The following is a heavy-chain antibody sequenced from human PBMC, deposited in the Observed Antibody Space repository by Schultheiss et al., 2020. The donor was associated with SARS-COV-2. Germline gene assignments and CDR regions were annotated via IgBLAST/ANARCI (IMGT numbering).Heavy chain of an antibody. CDR1: GYTFTSYD. J-gene: IGHJ5*02. D-gene: IGHD6-13*01. CDR3: ARELTYVGIAAAGRLNWFDP. Sequence: SVKVSCKASGYTFTSYDINWVRQATGQGLEWMGGIIPMFGTAKYARKFQGRVTISADGSTSAAYMELSSLTSEDTAVYYCARELTYVGIAAAGRLNWFDPWGQGTLVTVSS. V-gene: IGHV1-69*13. CDR2: IIPMFGTA.